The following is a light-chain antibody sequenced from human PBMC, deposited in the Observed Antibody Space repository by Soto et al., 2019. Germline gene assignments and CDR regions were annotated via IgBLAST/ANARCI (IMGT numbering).Light chain of an antibody. Sequence: QSVLTQPPSASGAPGQSVTISCSGTSSDVGGYNYVSWYQQRPGEAPKLMIYEVTQRPSGVPDRFSGSKSGITASLTVSGLQAYDEADYYCSSYAGGNTVVFGGGTKLTVL. CDR2: EVT. CDR3: SSYAGGNTVV. CDR1: SSDVGGYNY. V-gene: IGLV2-8*01. J-gene: IGLJ2*01.